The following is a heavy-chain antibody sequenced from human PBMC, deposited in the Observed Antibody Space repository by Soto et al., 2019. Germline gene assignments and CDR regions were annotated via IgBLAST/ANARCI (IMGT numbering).Heavy chain of an antibody. CDR2: ISSSSSYI. J-gene: IGHJ3*02. Sequence: GESLKISCAASGFTFSSYSMNWVRQAPGKGLEWVSSISSSSSYIYYADSVKGRFTISRDNAKNSLYLQMNSLRAEDTAVYYCARADLDSSGWYVTGAFDIWGQGTMVTVSS. CDR1: GFTFSSYS. V-gene: IGHV3-21*01. CDR3: ARADLDSSGWYVTGAFDI. D-gene: IGHD6-19*01.